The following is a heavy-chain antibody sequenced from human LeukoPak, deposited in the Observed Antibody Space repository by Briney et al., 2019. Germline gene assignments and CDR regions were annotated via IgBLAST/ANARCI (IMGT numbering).Heavy chain of an antibody. D-gene: IGHD5-18*01. CDR3: ARGQKYRYGYTVTELGSGYFDY. CDR2: IYDSGRT. J-gene: IGHJ4*02. Sequence: SETLSLTCTVSGGSISDYYWSWIRQPPGKGLEWSGYIYDSGRTRDNPSLMSPVTISVDTSKNQFSLRLSSVTAADTAVYFCARGQKYRYGYTVTELGSGYFDYWGQGTLVTVSS. CDR1: GGSISDYY. V-gene: IGHV4-59*12.